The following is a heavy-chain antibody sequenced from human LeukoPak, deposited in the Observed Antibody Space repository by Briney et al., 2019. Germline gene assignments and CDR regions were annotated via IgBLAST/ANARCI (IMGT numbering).Heavy chain of an antibody. J-gene: IGHJ4*02. D-gene: IGHD3-10*01. CDR2: IYHSGST. V-gene: IGHV4-38-2*02. CDR1: GYSISSGYY. CDR3: ARDDYGSGTLSHQFDY. Sequence: SETLSLTCTVSGYSISSGYYWGWVRQPPGKGLEWIGSIYHSGSTYYNPSLKSRVTISVDTSKNQFSLKLSSVTAADTAVYYCARDDYGSGTLSHQFDYWGQGTLVTVSS.